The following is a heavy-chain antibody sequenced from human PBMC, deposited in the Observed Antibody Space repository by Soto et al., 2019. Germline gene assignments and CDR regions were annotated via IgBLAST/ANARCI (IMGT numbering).Heavy chain of an antibody. Sequence: SETLSLTCTVSGGSVSSSSYYWGWIRQPPGKGLEWIGSIYYDGTTYYNPSLYSRVTISVDTSKNQFSLRLSSVTAADTAVYYCARRDHSNSRGWLDPWGPGTLVTVSS. CDR2: IYYDGTT. D-gene: IGHD4-4*01. V-gene: IGHV4-39*01. J-gene: IGHJ5*02. CDR3: ARRDHSNSRGWLDP. CDR1: GGSVSSSSYY.